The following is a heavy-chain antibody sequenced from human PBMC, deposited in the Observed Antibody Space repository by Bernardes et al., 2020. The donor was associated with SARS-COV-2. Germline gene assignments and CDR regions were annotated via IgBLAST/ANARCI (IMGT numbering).Heavy chain of an antibody. J-gene: IGHJ4*02. CDR3: AKDLEYSSSSGPDY. CDR1: GFTFSSYA. V-gene: IGHV3-23*01. D-gene: IGHD6-6*01. CDR2: ISGSGGST. Sequence: GGSLRLSCAASGFTFSSYAMSWVRQAPGKGLAWVSAISGSGGSTYYADSVKGRFTISRDNSKNTLYLQMNSLRAEDTAVYYCAKDLEYSSSSGPDYWGQGTLVTGSS.